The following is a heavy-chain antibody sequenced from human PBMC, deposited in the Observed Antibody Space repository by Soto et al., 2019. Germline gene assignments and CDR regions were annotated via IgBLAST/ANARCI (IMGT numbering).Heavy chain of an antibody. J-gene: IGHJ6*01. V-gene: IGHV4-30-4*01. Sequence: VQLRQSGPGLVKPSQTLSLTCTVSGDSISSGNKYWSWIRQPPGNVLEWIGYVFSSGTTYYNPSLKGRVSISLDASENQFSLKFASVTDADSAVYYCARVPSPFDYYYAMDVWGQGTTVTVSS. CDR3: ARVPSPFDYYYAMDV. D-gene: IGHD3-16*01. CDR1: GDSISSGNKY. CDR2: VFSSGTT.